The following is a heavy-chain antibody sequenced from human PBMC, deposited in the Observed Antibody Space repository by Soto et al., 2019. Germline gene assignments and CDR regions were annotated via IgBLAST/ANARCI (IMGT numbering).Heavy chain of an antibody. J-gene: IGHJ4*02. V-gene: IGHV5-51*01. D-gene: IGHD6-19*01. Sequence: PGESLKISCKGSGYSFTSYWIGWVRQMPGKGLEWMGIIYPGDSDTRYSPTFQGQVTISRDDSKSIAYLQMNSLKTEDTAVYYCTRYSSGWEIDFDYWGQGTLVTVSS. CDR2: IYPGDSDT. CDR3: TRYSSGWEIDFDY. CDR1: GYSFTSYW.